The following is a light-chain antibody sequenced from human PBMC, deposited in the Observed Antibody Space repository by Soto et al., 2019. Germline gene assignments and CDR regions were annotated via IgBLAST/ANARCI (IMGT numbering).Light chain of an antibody. Sequence: QSALTQRASVSGSPGQSLTISCTGTSIDVGSYNLVSWYQQHPGKAPKLTIYEGSKRPSGVSNRFSGSRSGNTASLTISGLQAEDEADYYCCSYAGSTTWVFGAGTQLTVL. J-gene: IGLJ3*02. CDR1: SIDVGSYNL. V-gene: IGLV2-23*01. CDR2: EGS. CDR3: CSYAGSTTWV.